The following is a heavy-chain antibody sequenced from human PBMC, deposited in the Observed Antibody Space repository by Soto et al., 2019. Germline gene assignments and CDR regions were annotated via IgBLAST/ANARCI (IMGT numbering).Heavy chain of an antibody. D-gene: IGHD3-22*01. J-gene: IGHJ5*01. CDR1: EFTFSSYA. CDR2: ISGNGVST. Sequence: PGGSLRLSCAASEFTFSSYAMSWVRQAPGKGLEWVSAISGNGVSTFDADSVRGRFIISRDNSKNTVHLRMNNLRAEDTAVYYCAKTSLRDYDSSGYYRNNWFDYWGQGTLVTVSS. V-gene: IGHV3-23*01. CDR3: AKTSLRDYDSSGYYRNNWFDY.